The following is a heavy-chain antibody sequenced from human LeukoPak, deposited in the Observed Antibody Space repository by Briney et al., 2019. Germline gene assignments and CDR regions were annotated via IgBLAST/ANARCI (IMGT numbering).Heavy chain of an antibody. D-gene: IGHD3-3*01. CDR3: ARDDFWSGESGY. CDR2: ISYDGSNK. J-gene: IGHJ4*02. V-gene: IGHV3-30-3*01. Sequence: GGSLRLSCAASGFTFSSYAMHWVRQAPGKGLEWVAVISYDGSNKYYADSVKGRFTISRDNSKNTLYLQMNSLRAEDTAVYYCARDDFWSGESGYWGQGTLVTVSS. CDR1: GFTFSSYA.